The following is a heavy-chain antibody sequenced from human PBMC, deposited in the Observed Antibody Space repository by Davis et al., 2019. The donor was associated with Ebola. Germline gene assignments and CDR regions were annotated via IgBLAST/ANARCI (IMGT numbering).Heavy chain of an antibody. V-gene: IGHV3-23*01. CDR1: GFTFSSYA. CDR3: ARAGYCSGGSCRTYYYYGMDV. CDR2: ISGSGGST. Sequence: PGGSLRLSCAASGFTFSSYAMSWVRQAPGKGLEWVSAISGSGGSTYYADSVKGRFTISRDNAKNTLYLQMNSLRAEDTAVYYCARAGYCSGGSCRTYYYYGMDVWGQGTTVTVSS. D-gene: IGHD2-15*01. J-gene: IGHJ6*02.